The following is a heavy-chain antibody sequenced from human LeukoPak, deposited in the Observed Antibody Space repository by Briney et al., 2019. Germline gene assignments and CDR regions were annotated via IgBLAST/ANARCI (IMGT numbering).Heavy chain of an antibody. J-gene: IGHJ6*03. Sequence: GGSLRLSCAASGFTFSSYSMMWVRQAPGKGLEWVSYISSSSTTIHYADSVKGRFTISRDNAKNSVYLQMNSLRAEDTAVYYCARDPYNGAYSEGYYYYYMDVWGKGTTVTVSS. CDR3: ARDPYNGAYSEGYYYYYMDV. CDR2: ISSSSTTI. D-gene: IGHD1-1*01. V-gene: IGHV3-48*01. CDR1: GFTFSSYS.